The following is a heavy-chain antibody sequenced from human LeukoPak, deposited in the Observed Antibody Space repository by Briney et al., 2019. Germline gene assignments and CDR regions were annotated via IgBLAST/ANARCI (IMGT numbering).Heavy chain of an antibody. CDR1: GYTLTKLS. CDR3: VTEVLVRGVHSWFDP. CDR2: FDPEDGET. D-gene: IGHD3-10*01. V-gene: IGHV1-24*01. J-gene: IGHJ5*02. Sequence: ASVKVSCKVSGYTLTKLSMHWVRQAPGKGLEWMGGFDPEDGETIYAQKFQGRVTMTEDTSTDTAYMELSSLRSEDTAVYYCVTEVLVRGVHSWFDPWGQGTLVTVSS.